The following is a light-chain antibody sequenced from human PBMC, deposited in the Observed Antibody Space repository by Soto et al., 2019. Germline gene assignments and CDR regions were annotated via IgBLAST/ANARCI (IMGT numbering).Light chain of an antibody. CDR1: QSVSSN. Sequence: EIVMTQSPATLSVSPGERATLSCRASQSVSSNLAWYQQKPGQAPRLLIYGVSIRATGIPARFSGSGSGTEFTLTISSLQSEDFAVYYCQQYDNWPPKTFGQGTKVDI. CDR2: GVS. CDR3: QQYDNWPPKT. V-gene: IGKV3-15*01. J-gene: IGKJ1*01.